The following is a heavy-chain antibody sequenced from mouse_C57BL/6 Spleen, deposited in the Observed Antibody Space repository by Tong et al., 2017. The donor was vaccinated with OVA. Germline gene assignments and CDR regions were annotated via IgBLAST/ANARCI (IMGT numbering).Heavy chain of an antibody. CDR1: GYSITSGYY. J-gene: IGHJ3*01. D-gene: IGHD1-1*01. Sequence: EVQLQESGPGLVKPSQSLSLTCSVTGYSITSGYYWNWIRQFPGNKLEWMGYISYDGSNNYNPSLKNRISITRDTSKNQFFLKLNSVTTEDTATYYCARIYYYGSGAYWGQGTLVTVSA. V-gene: IGHV3-6*01. CDR3: ARIYYYGSGAY. CDR2: ISYDGSN.